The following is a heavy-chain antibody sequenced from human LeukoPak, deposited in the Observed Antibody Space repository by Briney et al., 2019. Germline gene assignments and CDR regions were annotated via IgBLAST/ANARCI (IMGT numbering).Heavy chain of an antibody. CDR2: INPSGGST. CDR1: GYTFTGYY. J-gene: IGHJ5*02. CDR3: ARGPGYSYGSFWFDP. D-gene: IGHD5-18*01. Sequence: ASVKVSCKASGYTFTGYYIHWVRQAPGQGLEWMGIINPSGGSTSYAQKFQGRVTMTRDTSTSTVYMELSSLRSEDTAVYYCARGPGYSYGSFWFDPWGQGTLVTVSS. V-gene: IGHV1-46*01.